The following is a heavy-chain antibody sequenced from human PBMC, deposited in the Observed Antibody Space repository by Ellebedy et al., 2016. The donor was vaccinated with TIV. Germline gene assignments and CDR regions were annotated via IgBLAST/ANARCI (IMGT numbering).Heavy chain of an antibody. D-gene: IGHD1-26*01. CDR2: ISYDGSNK. CDR1: GFTFSSYA. CDR3: AKDPSGGKSPDYWYFDL. J-gene: IGHJ2*01. Sequence: GGSLRLSXAASGFTFSSYAMHWVRQAPGKGLEWVAVISYDGSNKYYADSVKGRFTISRDNSKNTLYLQMNSLRAEDTAVYYCAKDPSGGKSPDYWYFDLWGRGTLVTVSS. V-gene: IGHV3-30*04.